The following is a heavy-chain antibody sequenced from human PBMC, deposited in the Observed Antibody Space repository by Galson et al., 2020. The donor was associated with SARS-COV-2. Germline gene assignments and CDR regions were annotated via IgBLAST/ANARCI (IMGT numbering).Heavy chain of an antibody. D-gene: IGHD5-12*01. V-gene: IGHV3-30*01. CDR3: AAEMANAFDI. J-gene: IGHJ3*02. CDR2: ISYDGSNK. CDR1: GFTFSSYA. Sequence: GGSLRLSCAASGFTFSSYAMHWVRQAPGKGLEWVAVISYDGSNKYYADSVKGRFIISRDNSKNTLYLQMNSLRAEDTAVYYCAAEMANAFDIWGQGTMVTVSS.